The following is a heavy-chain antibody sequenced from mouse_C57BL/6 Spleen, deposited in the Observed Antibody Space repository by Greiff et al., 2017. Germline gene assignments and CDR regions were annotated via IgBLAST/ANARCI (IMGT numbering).Heavy chain of an antibody. D-gene: IGHD2-5*01. CDR1: GYTFTDYY. CDR2: INPNNGGT. CDR3: ARVYYSNPYWYFDV. V-gene: IGHV1-26*01. Sequence: EVQLQESGPELVKPGASVKISCKASGYTFTDYYMNWVKQSHGKSLEWIGDINPNNGGTSYNQKFKGKATLTVDKSSSTAYMELRSLTSEDSAVYYCARVYYSNPYWYFDVWGTGTTVTVSS. J-gene: IGHJ1*03.